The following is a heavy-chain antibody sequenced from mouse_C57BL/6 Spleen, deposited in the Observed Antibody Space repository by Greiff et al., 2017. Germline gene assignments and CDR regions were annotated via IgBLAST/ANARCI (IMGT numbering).Heavy chain of an antibody. V-gene: IGHV1-80*01. CDR3: ERGKTAQVYFDY. J-gene: IGHJ2*01. Sequence: QVQLQQSGAELVKPGASVKISCKASGYAFSSYWMNWVKQRPGKGLEWIGQIYPGDGDTNYNGKFKGKATLTAGKSSSTAYMQLSRLTSEDSAVYFCERGKTAQVYFDYWGQGTTLTVSS. CDR2: IYPGDGDT. D-gene: IGHD3-2*02. CDR1: GYAFSSYW.